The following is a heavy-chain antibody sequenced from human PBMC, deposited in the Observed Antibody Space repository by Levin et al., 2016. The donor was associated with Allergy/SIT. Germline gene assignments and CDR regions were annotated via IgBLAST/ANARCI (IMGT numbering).Heavy chain of an antibody. Sequence: VRQAPGKGLEWVSVIYSGGSTYYADSVKGRFTISRDNSKNTLYLQMNSLRAEDTAVYYCARANLGSFDYWGQGTLVTVSS. D-gene: IGHD7-27*01. J-gene: IGHJ4*02. V-gene: IGHV3-66*01. CDR2: IYSGGST. CDR3: ARANLGSFDY.